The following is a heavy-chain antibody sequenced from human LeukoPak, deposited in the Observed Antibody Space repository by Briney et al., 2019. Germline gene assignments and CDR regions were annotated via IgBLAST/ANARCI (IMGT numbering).Heavy chain of an antibody. Sequence: GGSLRLSCAASGLIVSNNYMSWVRQAPGKGLEWVAVIYSGGSTFYADSVKGRFTISIDNSKNTLYLQMNSLRAEDTAVYYCAKPLLRGGLDYWGQGTLVTVSS. V-gene: IGHV3-53*01. CDR3: AKPLLRGGLDY. CDR1: GLIVSNNY. CDR2: IYSGGST. J-gene: IGHJ4*02. D-gene: IGHD2-15*01.